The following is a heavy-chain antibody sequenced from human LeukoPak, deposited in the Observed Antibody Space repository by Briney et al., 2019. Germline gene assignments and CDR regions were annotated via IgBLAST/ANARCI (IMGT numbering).Heavy chain of an antibody. D-gene: IGHD2-21*02. CDR2: IWYDGSNS. CDR1: GFTFSSYG. Sequence: PGGSLRLSCAASGFTFSSYGLYWARQASGKGLEWVALIWYDGSNSYYADSVKGRFTISRDNSKNTLYLQMNSLRAEDTAVYYCARDPWAYCGGDCYPHFDYWGQGTLVTVSS. J-gene: IGHJ4*02. V-gene: IGHV3-33*01. CDR3: ARDPWAYCGGDCYPHFDY.